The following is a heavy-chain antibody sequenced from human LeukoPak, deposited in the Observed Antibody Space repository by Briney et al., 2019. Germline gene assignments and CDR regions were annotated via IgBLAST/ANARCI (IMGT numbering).Heavy chain of an antibody. D-gene: IGHD5-24*01. CDR2: IYYSGST. CDR3: ARRRDGYNYAIDY. Sequence: SETLSLTCTVSGGSISSGGYYWSWLRQPPGKGLEWIGYIYYSGSTNYNPSLKSRVTISVDTSKNQFSLKLSSVTAADTAVYYCARRRDGYNYAIDYWGQGTLVTVSS. CDR1: GGSISSGGYY. V-gene: IGHV4-61*08. J-gene: IGHJ4*02.